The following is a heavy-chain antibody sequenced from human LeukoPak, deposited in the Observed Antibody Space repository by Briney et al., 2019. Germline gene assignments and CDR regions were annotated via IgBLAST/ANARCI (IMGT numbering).Heavy chain of an antibody. J-gene: IGHJ6*02. V-gene: IGHV3-53*04. CDR2: IYSGGSTT. D-gene: IGHD3/OR15-3a*01. CDR1: GFTVSSNY. CDR3: ARGGTPTFWTGFMDF. Sequence: GGSLRLSCAASGFTVSSNYMSWVRQAPGKGLEWVSVIYSGGSTTYYADSVKGRFIISRNNSNNTLYLQMNSLRAEDTAVYYCARGGTPTFWTGFMDFWGLGTTVTVSS.